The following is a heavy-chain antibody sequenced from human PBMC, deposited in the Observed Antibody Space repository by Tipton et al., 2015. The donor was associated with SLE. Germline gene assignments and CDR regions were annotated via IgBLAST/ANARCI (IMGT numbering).Heavy chain of an antibody. J-gene: IGHJ4*02. Sequence: SLRLSCAASGSTFSSYWMHWVRQVPGEGLVWVSRITSDGSTTYADSVRGRFTMSRDNAENSLALQMNNLRAEDTAVYYCARRFDSWGQGTLVTVSS. CDR1: GSTFSSYW. CDR2: ITSDGST. CDR3: ARRFDS. V-gene: IGHV3-74*03.